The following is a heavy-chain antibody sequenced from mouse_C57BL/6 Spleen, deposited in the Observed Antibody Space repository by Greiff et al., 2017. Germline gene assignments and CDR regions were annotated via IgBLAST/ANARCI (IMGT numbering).Heavy chain of an antibody. CDR2: IDPSDSYT. J-gene: IGHJ2*01. Sequence: QVQLQQPGAELVMPGASVKLSSKASGYTFTSYWMHWVKQRPGQGLEWIGEIDPSDSYTNYNQKFKGKSTLTVDKSSSTAYMQLSSLTSEDSAVYYCARADGYPYYFDDWGQGTTLTVSS. V-gene: IGHV1-69*01. CDR1: GYTFTSYW. CDR3: ARADGYPYYFDD. D-gene: IGHD2-3*01.